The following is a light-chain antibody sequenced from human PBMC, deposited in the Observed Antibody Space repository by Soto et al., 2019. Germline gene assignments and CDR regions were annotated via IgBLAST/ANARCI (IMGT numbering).Light chain of an antibody. Sequence: DIQMTQSPSTVSASVGDRVTITCWASQSISSGLAWYRQKPGKAPKPLIYKASSLESGVPSRYSGSGSGTEFTLTISSLQTDDFATYYCQQYNSYSPITFGQGTRLEIK. CDR2: KAS. CDR1: QSISSG. V-gene: IGKV1-5*03. J-gene: IGKJ5*01. CDR3: QQYNSYSPIT.